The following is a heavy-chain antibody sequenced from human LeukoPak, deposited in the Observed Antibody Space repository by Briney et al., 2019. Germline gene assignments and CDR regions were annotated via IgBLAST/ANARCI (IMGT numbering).Heavy chain of an antibody. CDR1: GGSISSYY. J-gene: IGHJ3*02. Sequence: SETLSLTCTVSGGSISSYYWSWIWQPPGKGLEWIGYIYYSGSTNYNPSLKSRVTISVDTSKNQFSLKLSSVTAADTAVYYCAGYCSSGSCFLDAFDIWGQGTMVTVSS. CDR3: AGYCSSGSCFLDAFDI. D-gene: IGHD2-15*01. CDR2: IYYSGST. V-gene: IGHV4-59*01.